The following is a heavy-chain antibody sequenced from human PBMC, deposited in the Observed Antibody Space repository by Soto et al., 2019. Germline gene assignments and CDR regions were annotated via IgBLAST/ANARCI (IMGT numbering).Heavy chain of an antibody. CDR3: ARDRARFLEWLYRNYYGMDV. J-gene: IGHJ6*02. CDR1: GFTFSSYS. V-gene: IGHV3-21*01. Sequence: EVQLVESGGGLVLPGGSLRLSCAASGFTFSSYSMNWVRQAPGKGLEWVSSISSSSSYIYYADSVKGRFTISRDNAKNSLYLQMNSLRAEDTAVYYCARDRARFLEWLYRNYYGMDVWGQGTTVTVSS. D-gene: IGHD3-3*01. CDR2: ISSSSSYI.